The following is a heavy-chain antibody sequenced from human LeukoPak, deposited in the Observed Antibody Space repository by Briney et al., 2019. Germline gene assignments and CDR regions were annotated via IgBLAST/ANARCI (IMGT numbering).Heavy chain of an antibody. CDR2: ISAYNGNT. CDR1: GYTFTSYG. V-gene: IGHV1-18*01. Sequence: ASVKVSCKASGYTFTSYGISWVRQAPGQGLEWMGWISAYNGNTNYAQKFQGRLTIARDSSASTAYMELNSLTSEDTAVYYCAREMFGTSRPSDYWGQGTLVTVSS. J-gene: IGHJ4*02. CDR3: AREMFGTSRPSDY. D-gene: IGHD2-2*01.